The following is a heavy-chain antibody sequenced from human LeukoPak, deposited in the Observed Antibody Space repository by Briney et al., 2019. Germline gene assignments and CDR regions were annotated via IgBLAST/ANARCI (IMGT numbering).Heavy chain of an antibody. D-gene: IGHD3-16*01. J-gene: IGHJ4*02. V-gene: IGHV3-30*04. CDR1: GFNFRDSA. Sequence: PGGSLRLSCAASGFNFRDSAMHWVRQPPGKGLEGVAVTSYDGTNKYYADSVKGRFTISRDNSKNTLYLQMSSLTLEDTAVYYCAADYGDYLSPSDWGQGTLVTVSS. CDR3: AADYGDYLSPSD. CDR2: TSYDGTNK.